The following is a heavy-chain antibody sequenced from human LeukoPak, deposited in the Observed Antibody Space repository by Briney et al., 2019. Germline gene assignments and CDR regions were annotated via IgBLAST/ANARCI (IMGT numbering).Heavy chain of an antibody. CDR3: AGAYGYNYFLY. J-gene: IGHJ4*02. V-gene: IGHV3-53*01. D-gene: IGHD5-12*01. CDR1: GFTVSRNY. Sequence: SGGSLRLSCAASGFTVSRNYMSWVRQAPGKGLEWVSVIYTDGSTYYADSVRGRFTISRDNSENTLYLQMNSLRAEDTALYYCAGAYGYNYFLYWGQGTLVTVSS. CDR2: IYTDGST.